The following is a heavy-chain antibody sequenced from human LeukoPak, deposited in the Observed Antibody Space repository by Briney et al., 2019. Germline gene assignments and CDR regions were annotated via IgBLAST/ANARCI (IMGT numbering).Heavy chain of an antibody. J-gene: IGHJ4*02. D-gene: IGHD3-22*01. V-gene: IGHV3-53*01. CDR3: ARRAGDYSHPYDY. CDR1: GFTVSGNS. CDR2: IYSGGNT. Sequence: GGFLRLSCTVSGFTVSGNSMSWVRQAPGKGLEWVSFIYSGGNTHYSDSVKGRFTISRDNSKNTLYLQMNSLRAEDTAVYYCARRAGDYSHPYDYWGQGTLVTVSS.